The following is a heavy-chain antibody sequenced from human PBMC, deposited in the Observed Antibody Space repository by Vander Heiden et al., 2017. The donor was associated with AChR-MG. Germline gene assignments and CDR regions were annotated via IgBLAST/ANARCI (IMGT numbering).Heavy chain of an antibody. Sequence: DVLLLACGGGLVQPGASLRHSCAPAASPSRGYGMSWVRQAPGKVLEWVSAISGSGGSTYYADSVKGRYTISRDNSKNTLYLQMNSLRGEDTDGYYCAKNTGESGYSYGYDYWGQGTLVTVSS. CDR2: ISGSGGST. V-gene: IGHV3-23*01. J-gene: IGHJ4*02. CDR3: AKNTGESGYSYGYDY. D-gene: IGHD5-18*01. CDR1: ASPSRGYG.